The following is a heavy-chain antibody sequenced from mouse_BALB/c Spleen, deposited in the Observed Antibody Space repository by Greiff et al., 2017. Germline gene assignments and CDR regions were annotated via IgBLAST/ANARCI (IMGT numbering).Heavy chain of an antibody. Sequence: EVQLQQSGPELVKPGASVKISCKASGYTFTDYNMHWVKQSHGKSLEWIGYIYPYNGGTGYNQKFKSKATLTVDNSSSTAYMELRSLTSEDSAVYYCAREGLYYYGSSSLDYWGQGTTLTVSS. CDR1: GYTFTDYN. D-gene: IGHD1-1*01. J-gene: IGHJ2*01. V-gene: IGHV1S29*02. CDR3: AREGLYYYGSSSLDY. CDR2: IYPYNGGT.